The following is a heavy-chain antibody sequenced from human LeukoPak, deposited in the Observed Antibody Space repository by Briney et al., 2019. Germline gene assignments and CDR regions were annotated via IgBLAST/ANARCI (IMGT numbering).Heavy chain of an antibody. CDR1: GDNISSNSAA. D-gene: IGHD3-22*01. CDR3: ARGDYDSSGWYAFDI. J-gene: IGHJ3*02. V-gene: IGHV6-1*01. Sequence: SQTLSLTCAISGDNISSNSAAWNWVRQSPSRGLEWLGRTYYRSKYYFDYAVSVKSRITINPDTSKNQFSLQLNSVTPEDTAVYYCARGDYDSSGWYAFDIWGQGTMVTVSS. CDR2: TYYRSKYYF.